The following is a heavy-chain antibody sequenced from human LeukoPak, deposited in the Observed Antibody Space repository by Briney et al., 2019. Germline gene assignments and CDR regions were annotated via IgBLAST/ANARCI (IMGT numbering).Heavy chain of an antibody. J-gene: IGHJ4*02. Sequence: KPSETLSLTCTVSGYSISSGYYWGWIRQPPGKGLEWIGSVYHSGSTYYNPSLSSRVTISGDTSKNQFSLKLSTVTAADTAVYYCARVPYSGTYYVDSWGQGTLVTVSS. D-gene: IGHD1-26*01. CDR2: VYHSGST. CDR3: ARVPYSGTYYVDS. V-gene: IGHV4-38-2*02. CDR1: GYSISSGYY.